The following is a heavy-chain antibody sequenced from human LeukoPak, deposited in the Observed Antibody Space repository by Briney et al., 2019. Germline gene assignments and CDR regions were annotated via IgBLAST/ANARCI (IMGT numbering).Heavy chain of an antibody. J-gene: IGHJ6*03. CDR2: INPNSGGT. V-gene: IGHV1-2*02. CDR3: ARDISSSWIYYYYYMDV. CDR1: GYTFTGYY. Sequence: ASVKVSCKASGYTFTGYYMHWVRQAPGQGLEWMGWINPNSGGTSYAQKFQGRVTMTRDTSISTAYVELSRLRSDDTAVYYCARDISSSWIYYYYYMDVWGKGTTVTVSS. D-gene: IGHD6-6*01.